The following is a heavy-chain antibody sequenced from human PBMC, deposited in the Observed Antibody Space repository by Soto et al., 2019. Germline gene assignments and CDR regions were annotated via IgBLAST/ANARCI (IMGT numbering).Heavy chain of an antibody. CDR1: GGSFSGYY. Sequence: SETLSLTCAVYGGSFSGYYWSWIRQPPGKGLEWVGEINHSGSTNYNPSLKSRVTISVDTSKNQFSLKLSSVTAADTAVYYCARVPIFGVVRPDDAFDIWGQGTMVTVSS. D-gene: IGHD3-3*01. CDR3: ARVPIFGVVRPDDAFDI. CDR2: INHSGST. J-gene: IGHJ3*02. V-gene: IGHV4-34*01.